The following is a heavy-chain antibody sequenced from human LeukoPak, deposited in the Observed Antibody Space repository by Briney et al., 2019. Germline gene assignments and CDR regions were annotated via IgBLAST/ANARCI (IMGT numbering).Heavy chain of an antibody. CDR2: ISWNSGGI. V-gene: IGHV3-9*01. D-gene: IGHD3-16*01. Sequence: GGSLRLSCAASRFTFDDYAMHWVRQAPGKGLEWVSGISWNSGGIVYADSVKGRFTISRDNAKNSLYLQMNSLRAEDTALYYCAKLSEGGSFDYWGQGTLVTVSS. CDR3: AKLSEGGSFDY. J-gene: IGHJ4*02. CDR1: RFTFDDYA.